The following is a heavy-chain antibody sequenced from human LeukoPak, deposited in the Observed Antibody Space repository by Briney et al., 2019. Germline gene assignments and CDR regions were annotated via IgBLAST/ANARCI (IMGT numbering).Heavy chain of an antibody. Sequence: SETLSLTCTVSGYSISSGYYWGWIRQPPGKGLEWIGSIYHSGSTYYNPSLKSRVTISVDTSKNQFSLKLSSVTAADTAVYYCARAMIFPPDYYYYMDVWGKGTTVTISS. V-gene: IGHV4-38-2*02. J-gene: IGHJ6*03. CDR3: ARAMIFPPDYYYYMDV. CDR2: IYHSGST. CDR1: GYSISSGYY. D-gene: IGHD3-22*01.